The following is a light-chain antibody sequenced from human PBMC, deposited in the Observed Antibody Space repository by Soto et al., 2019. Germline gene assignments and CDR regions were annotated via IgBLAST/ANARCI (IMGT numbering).Light chain of an antibody. CDR2: DVS. V-gene: IGLV2-11*01. CDR1: SSDVGGYNY. CDR3: SSYAGSYV. Sequence: QSALTQPRSVSGSPGQSVTISCTGTSSDVGGYNYVSWYQQHPGKAPKLMIYDVSKRPSGVPDRFSGSKSGNTASLTISGLQAEDEADYYCSSYAGSYVFGTGTKLTVL. J-gene: IGLJ1*01.